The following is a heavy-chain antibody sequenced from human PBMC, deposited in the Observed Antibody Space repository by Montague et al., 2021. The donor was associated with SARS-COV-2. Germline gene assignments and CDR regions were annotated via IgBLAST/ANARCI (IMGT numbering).Heavy chain of an antibody. CDR2: IYYSGST. CDR1: DGSISCGSYY. V-gene: IGHV4-39*07. Sequence: SETLSLTCTVFDGSISCGSYYWGWLRQPPGQGLEWFGSIYYSGSTYNNPSLKSRVTLSVDTSENHFSLRLSAVTAADTAVYSCARERSSGWDWGQGTLVTVSS. J-gene: IGHJ4*02. CDR3: ARERSSGWD. D-gene: IGHD6-19*01.